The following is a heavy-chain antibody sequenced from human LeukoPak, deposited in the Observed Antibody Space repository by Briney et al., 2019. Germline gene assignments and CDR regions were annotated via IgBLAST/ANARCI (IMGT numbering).Heavy chain of an antibody. CDR2: ISWNSGSI. CDR1: GFTFDDYA. D-gene: IGHD3-22*01. J-gene: IGHJ4*02. V-gene: IGHV3-9*01. Sequence: GGSLRLSCAASGFTFDDYAMHWVRQAPGKGLEWVSGISWNSGSIGYADSVKGRFTISRDNSKNTLYLQMNSLRAEDTAVYYCASLNYYDSSGFDYWGQGTLVTVSS. CDR3: ASLNYYDSSGFDY.